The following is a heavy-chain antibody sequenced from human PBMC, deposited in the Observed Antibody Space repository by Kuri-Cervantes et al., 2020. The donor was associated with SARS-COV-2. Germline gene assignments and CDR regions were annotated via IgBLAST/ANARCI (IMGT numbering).Heavy chain of an antibody. J-gene: IGHJ6*02. CDR2: ISSSSSYT. D-gene: IGHD1-26*01. V-gene: IGHV3-11*06. CDR1: GFTVSSNY. CDR3: ARDARELRGDYYYYCMDV. Sequence: GESLKISCAASGFTVSSNYMSWVRQAPGKGLEWVSYISSSSSYTNYADSVKGRFTISRDNAKNSLYLQMNSLRAEDTAVYYCARDARELRGDYYYYCMDVWGQGTTVTVSS.